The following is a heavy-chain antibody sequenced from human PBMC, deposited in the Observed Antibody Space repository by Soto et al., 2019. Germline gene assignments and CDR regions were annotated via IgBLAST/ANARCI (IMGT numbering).Heavy chain of an antibody. Sequence: EAQLEESGGGVVRPGEPLRLSCAASGFRFEKYGLSWVRQVPGRGLEWVSGINSKGDRVGYADSVKGRFTISRDNAKNSLYLEVRRLRAEHTALYRCARVIDYGEWDFFYYMDVWGKGTTVDVSS. CDR3: ARVIDYGEWDFFYYMDV. CDR1: GFRFEKYG. V-gene: IGHV3-20*01. CDR2: INSKGDRV. J-gene: IGHJ6*03. D-gene: IGHD4-17*01.